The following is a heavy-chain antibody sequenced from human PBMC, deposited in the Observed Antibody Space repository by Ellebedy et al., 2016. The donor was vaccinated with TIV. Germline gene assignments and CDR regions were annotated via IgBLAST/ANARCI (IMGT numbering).Heavy chain of an antibody. CDR1: GFTFSSYG. V-gene: IGHV3-30*03. D-gene: IGHD2-21*02. J-gene: IGHJ3*02. CDR2: ISYDGSNK. Sequence: GESLKISXAASGFTFSSYGMHWVRQAPGKGLEWVAVISYDGSNKYYADSVKGRFTISRDNSKNTLYLQMNSLRAEDTAVYYCGTLVVVTAKDAFDIWGQGTMVTVSS. CDR3: GTLVVVTAKDAFDI.